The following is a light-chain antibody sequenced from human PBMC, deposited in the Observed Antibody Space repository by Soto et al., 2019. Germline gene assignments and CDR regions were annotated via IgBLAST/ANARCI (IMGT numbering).Light chain of an antibody. CDR2: DVS. V-gene: IGKV1-16*01. CDR1: QGINNY. Sequence: DIQMTQSPFSLSASVAARVTITCRASQGINNYLAWYQQKPGKAPKILIYDVSSLESGVPSRFSGSGYGTEFNLAISSLQPDDFATYYCQQYNSYPWMFGQGTKVDI. J-gene: IGKJ1*01. CDR3: QQYNSYPWM.